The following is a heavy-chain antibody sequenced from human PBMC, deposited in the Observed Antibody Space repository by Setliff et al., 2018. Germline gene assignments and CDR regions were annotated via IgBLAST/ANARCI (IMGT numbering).Heavy chain of an antibody. V-gene: IGHV3-11*04. D-gene: IGHD3-16*02. Sequence: GGSLRLSCAASGFTFSDYYMSWIRQAPGKGLEWVSYISGSGYTIYYADSVKGRFTISRDNAKNSLYLQMNSLRAEDTAVYFCAREMLFDYLSWDYSSYYYMDVWGKGTTVTVSS. J-gene: IGHJ6*03. CDR1: GFTFSDYY. CDR3: AREMLFDYLSWDYSSYYYMDV. CDR2: ISGSGYTI.